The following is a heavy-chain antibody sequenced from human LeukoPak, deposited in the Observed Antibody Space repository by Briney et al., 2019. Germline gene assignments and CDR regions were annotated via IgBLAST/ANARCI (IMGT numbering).Heavy chain of an antibody. CDR2: ITSKPSSYTT. Sequence: GGSLRLSCAASGFDFSGFYMHWVRQASGRGLEWVGLITSKPSSYTTVYAASVKGRFTISRDDSKNTAYLQMNSLKAEDTAVYYCTRRDCSGGSCSYVDYWGQGTLVTVSS. CDR3: TRRDCSGGSCSYVDY. CDR1: GFDFSGFY. J-gene: IGHJ4*02. V-gene: IGHV3-73*01. D-gene: IGHD2-15*01.